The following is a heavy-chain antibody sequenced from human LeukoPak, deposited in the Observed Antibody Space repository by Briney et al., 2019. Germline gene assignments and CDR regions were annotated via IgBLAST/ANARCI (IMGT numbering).Heavy chain of an antibody. D-gene: IGHD6-19*01. V-gene: IGHV3-64D*06. Sequence: GGSLRLSCSASGFTFSSYAMHWVRQAPGKGLGYVSAISSNGGSTYYADSVKGRFTISRDNSKNALYLQMSSLRAEDTAVYYCAKTADSSGWYYFDYWGQGTLVTVSS. CDR3: AKTADSSGWYYFDY. J-gene: IGHJ4*02. CDR2: ISSNGGST. CDR1: GFTFSSYA.